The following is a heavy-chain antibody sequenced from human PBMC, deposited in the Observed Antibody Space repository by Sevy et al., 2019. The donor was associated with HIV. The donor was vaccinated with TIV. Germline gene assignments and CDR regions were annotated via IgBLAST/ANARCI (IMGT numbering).Heavy chain of an antibody. CDR3: ARGSDYYHDSSDAFDI. D-gene: IGHD3-22*01. CDR1: GFTFSSYA. Sequence: GGSLRLSCAASGFTFSSYAMHWVRQAPGKGLEWVAVISYDGSNKYYADSVKGRFTISRDNSKNTLYLQMNSLRAEDTAVYYCARGSDYYHDSSDAFDIWGQGTMVTVSS. V-gene: IGHV3-30-3*01. CDR2: ISYDGSNK. J-gene: IGHJ3*02.